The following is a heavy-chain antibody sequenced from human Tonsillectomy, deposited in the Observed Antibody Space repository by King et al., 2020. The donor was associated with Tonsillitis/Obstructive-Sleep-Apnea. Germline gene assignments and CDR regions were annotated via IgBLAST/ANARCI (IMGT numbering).Heavy chain of an antibody. CDR1: GFTVSSNC. Sequence: VQLVESGGGLVQPGGSLRLSCAASGFTVSSNCMSWVRQAPGKGLEWVSVIYSGGSTYYADSVKGRFTISRDNSKNTLYLQMNSLRAEDTAVYYGARKDTAMETDAFDIWGEGTMVTVSS. D-gene: IGHD5-18*01. CDR3: ARKDTAMETDAFDI. CDR2: IYSGGST. V-gene: IGHV3-66*01. J-gene: IGHJ3*02.